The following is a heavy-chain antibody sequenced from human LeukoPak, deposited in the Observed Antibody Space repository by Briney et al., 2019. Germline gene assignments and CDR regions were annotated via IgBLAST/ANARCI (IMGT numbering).Heavy chain of an antibody. J-gene: IGHJ4*02. V-gene: IGHV5-51*01. CDR3: TWGRFALYYFDY. CDR1: GDSFNTYW. Sequence: GDPLQISSKGPGDSFNTYWIGWVRPKPGRGLEWMGIIHPGDSDTRYSPSFQGQVTISADKSIRTAYLQWSSLKASDTAMYYCTWGRFALYYFDYWGQGTLVTVSS. CDR2: IHPGDSDT. D-gene: IGHD3-10*01.